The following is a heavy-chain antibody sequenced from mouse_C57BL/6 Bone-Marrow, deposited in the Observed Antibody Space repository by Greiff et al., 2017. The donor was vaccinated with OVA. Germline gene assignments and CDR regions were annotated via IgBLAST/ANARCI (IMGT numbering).Heavy chain of an antibody. D-gene: IGHD2-4*01. CDR1: EYEFPSHD. Sequence: EVKVEESGGGLVQPGESLKLSCESNEYEFPSHDMSWVRKTPETRLELVAAINSDGGRTNYPDTMERRFIISRENTKKTLYLQMSSLRSEDTALYYCARHLYYNYADAYAMDYWGQGTSVPVSS. CDR2: INSDGGRT. CDR3: ARHLYYNYADAYAMDY. J-gene: IGHJ4*01. V-gene: IGHV5-2*03.